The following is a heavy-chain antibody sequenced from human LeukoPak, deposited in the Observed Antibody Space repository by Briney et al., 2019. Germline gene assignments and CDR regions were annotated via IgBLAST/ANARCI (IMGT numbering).Heavy chain of an antibody. D-gene: IGHD3-10*01. CDR3: ARAITMVRGVISY. J-gene: IGHJ4*02. V-gene: IGHV3-53*01. CDR2: TYSDGYT. Sequence: GGSLRLSCAASGFSVSSKYMSWVRQAPGKGLEWVSVTYSDGYTYYADSVKGRFTISRDNSKNTLHLQMNSLRAEDTAVYYCARAITMVRGVISYWGQGTLVTVSS. CDR1: GFSVSSKY.